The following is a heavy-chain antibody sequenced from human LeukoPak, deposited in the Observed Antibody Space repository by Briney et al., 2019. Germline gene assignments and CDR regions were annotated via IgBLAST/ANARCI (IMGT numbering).Heavy chain of an antibody. CDR1: GFTFNNYW. CDR2: IKQDGSEI. J-gene: IGHJ4*02. V-gene: IGHV3-7*01. D-gene: IGHD3-10*01. CDR3: ARQLGGSGSY. Sequence: GGSLRLSCAASGFTFNNYWMSWVRQAPGKGLEWVANIKQDGSEIYYVDSVKGRLTISRDNTKNSVYLQMTSLRAEDTAVYYCARQLGGSGSYWGQGTLVTVSS.